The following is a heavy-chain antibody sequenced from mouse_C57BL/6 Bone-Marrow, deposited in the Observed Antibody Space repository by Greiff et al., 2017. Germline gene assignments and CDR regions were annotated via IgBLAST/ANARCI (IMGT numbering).Heavy chain of an antibody. V-gene: IGHV1-81*01. CDR2: IYPRSGNT. CDR3: ATALASFAY. Sequence: VQLQQSGAELARPGASVKLSCKASGYTFTSYGISWVKQRTGQGLEWIGEIYPRSGNTYYNEKFKGKATLTADKSSSTAYMELRSLTSEDSAVYFCATALASFAYWGQGTLVTVSA. CDR1: GYTFTSYG. D-gene: IGHD3-2*01. J-gene: IGHJ3*01.